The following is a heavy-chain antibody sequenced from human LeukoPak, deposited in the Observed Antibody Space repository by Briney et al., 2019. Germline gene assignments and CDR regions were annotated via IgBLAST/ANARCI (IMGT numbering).Heavy chain of an antibody. V-gene: IGHV1-2*02. Sequence: ASVKVSCTASGYTFTGYYMHWVRQAPGQGLEWMGWISPNSGGTNYAQKFQGRVTMTRDTSISTAYMELSRLRSDDTAVYYCARDRYYDSSGGDYWGQGTLVTVSS. D-gene: IGHD3-22*01. CDR2: ISPNSGGT. CDR3: ARDRYYDSSGGDY. J-gene: IGHJ4*02. CDR1: GYTFTGYY.